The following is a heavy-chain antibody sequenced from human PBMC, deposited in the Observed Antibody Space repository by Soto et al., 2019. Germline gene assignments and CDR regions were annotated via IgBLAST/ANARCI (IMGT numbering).Heavy chain of an antibody. CDR2: ISYDGSNK. CDR1: GFTFSSYA. CDR3: ARDFGGPRLSY. Sequence: QVQLVESGGGVVQPGRSLRLSCAASGFTFSSYAMHWVRQAPGKGLEWVAVISYDGSNKYYADSVKGRFTISRDNSKNTLYLQMNSLRSEDTAVYYCARDFGGPRLSYWGQGTLVTVPS. D-gene: IGHD3-10*01. J-gene: IGHJ4*02. V-gene: IGHV3-30-3*01.